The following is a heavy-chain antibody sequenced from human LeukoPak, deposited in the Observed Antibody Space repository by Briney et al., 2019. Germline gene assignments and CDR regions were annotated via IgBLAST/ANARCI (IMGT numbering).Heavy chain of an antibody. CDR3: ARDLGITGDTPLGG. V-gene: IGHV3-7*01. J-gene: IGHJ4*02. D-gene: IGHD1-20*01. CDR1: GVTFSSYW. Sequence: GGSLRLSCAASGVTFSSYWMSWVRQAPGKGLEWVANIKQDGSEKYYVDSVKGRFTISRDNAKNSLYLQMNSLRAEDTAVYYCARDLGITGDTPLGGWGQGTLVTVSS. CDR2: IKQDGSEK.